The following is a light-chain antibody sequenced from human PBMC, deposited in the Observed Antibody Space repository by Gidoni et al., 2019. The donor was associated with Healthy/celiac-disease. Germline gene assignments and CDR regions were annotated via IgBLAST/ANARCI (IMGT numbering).Light chain of an antibody. CDR3: SSYTSSSTLYVV. CDR1: SSDVGGYNY. CDR2: EVS. V-gene: IGLV2-14*01. Sequence: QSALTQPASVSGSPGQSIPISCTGTSSDVGGYNYVSWYQQHPGKAPKLLIYEVSNRPSGVSNRFSGSKSGNTASLTISGLQAEDEADYYGSSYTSSSTLYVVFGGGTKLTVL. J-gene: IGLJ2*01.